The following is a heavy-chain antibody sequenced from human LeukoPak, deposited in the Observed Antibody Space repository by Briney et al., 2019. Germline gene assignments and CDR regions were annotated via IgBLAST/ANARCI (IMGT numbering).Heavy chain of an antibody. V-gene: IGHV1-24*01. J-gene: IGHJ3*02. D-gene: IGHD3-9*01. CDR1: GYTLTELS. CDR2: FDPEDGET. CDR3: ATVARYFDWPHAFDI. Sequence: ASVKVSCKVSGYTLTELSMHWVRQAPGKGLEWMGGFDPEDGETIYAQKFQGRVTMTEDTSTDTAYMELSSLRSEDTAVYYCATVARYFDWPHAFDIWGQGTMVTVSS.